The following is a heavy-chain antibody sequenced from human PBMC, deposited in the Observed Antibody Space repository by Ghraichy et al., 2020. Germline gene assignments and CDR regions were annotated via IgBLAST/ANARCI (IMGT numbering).Heavy chain of an antibody. CDR2: IYYSGST. V-gene: IGHV4-59*01. Sequence: SETLSLTCTVSGGSINTYYWSWIRQPPGKGLEWIGYIYYSGSTNYNPALESRVTISVDTSKNQFSLKLSSVTAADTAVYYCARGGSGPEWLVFTYWGQGTLVTVSS. J-gene: IGHJ4*02. CDR3: ARGGSGPEWLVFTY. D-gene: IGHD6-19*01. CDR1: GGSINTYY.